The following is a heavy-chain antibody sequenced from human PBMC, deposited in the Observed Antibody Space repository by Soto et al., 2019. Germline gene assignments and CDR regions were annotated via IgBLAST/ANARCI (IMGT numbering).Heavy chain of an antibody. V-gene: IGHV4-39*01. CDR3: ARGLCTNAACYRGFFDT. CDR1: GGSISGDSHH. Sequence: SETLSLTCTVSGGSISGDSHHWGWVRQPPGMGLEWIGSIFHNGASDYNPSLKSRLTMSVHTSENQFSLRLTSVTAADAALYYCARGLCTNAACYRGFFDTWGQGTLVTVSS. D-gene: IGHD2-8*01. CDR2: IFHNGAS. J-gene: IGHJ4*02.